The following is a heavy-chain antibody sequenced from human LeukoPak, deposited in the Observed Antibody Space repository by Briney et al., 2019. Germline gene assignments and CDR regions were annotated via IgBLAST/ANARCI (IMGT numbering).Heavy chain of an antibody. CDR1: GCSFTSYW. V-gene: IGHV5-51*01. CDR3: ARILTGYTVRY. Sequence: GASLQISCQGSGCSFTSYWIGWVRQLPGKGLEWMVIIYPGDSDTRYRPSFQGQVTISADKSISTAYLQGRSLKGWDHGLYYRARILTGYTVRYWRQGTMASVCS. CDR2: IYPGDSDT. J-gene: IGHJ4*02. D-gene: IGHD3-9*01.